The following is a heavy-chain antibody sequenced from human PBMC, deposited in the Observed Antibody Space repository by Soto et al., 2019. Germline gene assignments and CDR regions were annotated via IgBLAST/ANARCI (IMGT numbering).Heavy chain of an antibody. V-gene: IGHV3-33*01. J-gene: IGHJ6*02. CDR2: IWYDGSNK. D-gene: IGHD3-10*01. CDR3: ARDLPNYGLDYYYYYYGMDV. Sequence: GGSLRLSCAASGFTFSSYGMHWVRQAPGKGLEWVAVIWYDGSNKYYADSVKGRFTISRDNSKNTLYLQMNSLRAEDRAVYYCARDLPNYGLDYYYYYYGMDVWGQGTTVTVSS. CDR1: GFTFSSYG.